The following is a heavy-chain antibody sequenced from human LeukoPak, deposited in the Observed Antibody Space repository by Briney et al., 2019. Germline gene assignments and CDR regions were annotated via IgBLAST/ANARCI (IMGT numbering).Heavy chain of an antibody. CDR3: AKDLGGGSGCYDL. CDR2: ISYDGSNK. Sequence: GGSLRLSCAASGFTFSSYGMHWVRQAPGKGLEWVAIISYDGSNKYYADSEQGRFTISRDNSKNTLYLQMNSLRAEDTAVYYCAKDLGGGSGCYDLWGRGTLVTVSS. V-gene: IGHV3-30*18. J-gene: IGHJ2*01. D-gene: IGHD6-19*01. CDR1: GFTFSSYG.